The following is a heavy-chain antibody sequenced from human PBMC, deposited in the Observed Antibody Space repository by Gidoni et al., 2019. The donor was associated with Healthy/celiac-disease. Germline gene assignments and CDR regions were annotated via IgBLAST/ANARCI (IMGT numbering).Heavy chain of an antibody. CDR1: GGTFSSYA. J-gene: IGHJ2*01. V-gene: IGHV3-30-3*01. D-gene: IGHD2-2*02. CDR2: ISYDGRNK. Sequence: QVQLVESGGGVVQPGRSRRRACAAPGGTFSSYAMNWVSRAPGTGLELVAFISYDGRNKFYADSVQCRFTISRDNSQNTLYLQMNSLRAEDTAVYYCARDREDIVVVPAAIPSAGVFDLWGRGTLVTVSS. CDR3: ARDREDIVVVPAAIPSAGVFDL.